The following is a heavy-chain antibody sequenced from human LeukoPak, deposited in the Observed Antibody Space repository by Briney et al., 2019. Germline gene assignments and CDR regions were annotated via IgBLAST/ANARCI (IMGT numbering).Heavy chain of an antibody. D-gene: IGHD3-16*01. CDR3: AKNWGPYIRYFDY. V-gene: IGHV4-4*02. Sequence: PSEALSLTCTVSGGSISSSIWWSWVRQPPGKGLEWIGEIYHSGNTNYNPSLKSRVTISVDKSNNQFSLRLTSVTAADTAVYYCAKNWGPYIRYFDYWGQGTLVTVSS. J-gene: IGHJ4*02. CDR2: IYHSGNT. CDR1: GGSISSSIW.